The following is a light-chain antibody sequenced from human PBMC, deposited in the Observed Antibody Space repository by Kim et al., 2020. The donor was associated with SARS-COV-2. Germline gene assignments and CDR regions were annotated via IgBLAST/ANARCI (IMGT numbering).Light chain of an antibody. Sequence: DIQMTQSPSTLSASVGDRVTITCRASQSISSWLAWYQQKPGKAPKLLIYKASSLESGVPSRFSGSGSGTEFTLTISSLQPDDFATYYCQQYNSYTWTVGQETKVDIK. CDR2: KAS. V-gene: IGKV1-5*03. CDR3: QQYNSYTWT. J-gene: IGKJ1*01. CDR1: QSISSW.